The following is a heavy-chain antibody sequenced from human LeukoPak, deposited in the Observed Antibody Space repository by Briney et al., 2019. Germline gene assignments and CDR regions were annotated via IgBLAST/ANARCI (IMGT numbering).Heavy chain of an antibody. D-gene: IGHD2-21*01. CDR1: GFTFSSYG. CDR3: ARALWPYYFDY. J-gene: IGHJ4*02. Sequence: PGGSLRLSCAASGFTFSSYGMHRVRQAPGKGLEWVAIICYDGSNEYYADSVKGRFTISRDNSKNTLYLQMNSLRAEDTAVYYCARALWPYYFDYWGQGTLVTVSS. V-gene: IGHV3-33*01. CDR2: ICYDGSNE.